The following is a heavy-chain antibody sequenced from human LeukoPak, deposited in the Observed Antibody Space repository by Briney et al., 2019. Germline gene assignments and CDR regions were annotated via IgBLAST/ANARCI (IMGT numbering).Heavy chain of an antibody. CDR3: AKDNAGHRGVFDY. CDR1: GFTFSSYG. Sequence: PGGSLRLSCAASGFTFSSYGMHWVRQAPGKGLEWVAFIRYDGSNKYYADSVKGRFTISRDNSKNTLYLQMNSLRAEDTAVYYCAKDNAGHRGVFDYWGQGTLVTVSS. D-gene: IGHD1-14*01. CDR2: IRYDGSNK. V-gene: IGHV3-30*02. J-gene: IGHJ4*02.